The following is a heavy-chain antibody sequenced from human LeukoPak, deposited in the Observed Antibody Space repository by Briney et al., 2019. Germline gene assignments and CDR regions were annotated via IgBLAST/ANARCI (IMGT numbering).Heavy chain of an antibody. CDR1: GYTLTELS. Sequence: GASVKVSCKVSGYTLTELSMHWVRQAPGKGLEWMGGFDPEDGETIYAQKFQGRVTMTEDASTDTAYMELSSLRSEDTAVYYCATDQEGAIDYWRQGTLVTVSS. J-gene: IGHJ4*02. V-gene: IGHV1-24*01. CDR2: FDPEDGET. CDR3: ATDQEGAIDY. D-gene: IGHD1-26*01.